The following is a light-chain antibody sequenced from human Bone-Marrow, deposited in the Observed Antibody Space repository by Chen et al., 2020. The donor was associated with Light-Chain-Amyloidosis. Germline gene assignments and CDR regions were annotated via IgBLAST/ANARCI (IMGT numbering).Light chain of an antibody. CDR3: QSYQGSSQGV. CDR1: SGSIATNY. V-gene: IGLV6-57*01. J-gene: IGLJ3*02. CDR2: EDD. Sequence: NFMLTQPHSVSESPGKTVIISCTRSSGSIATNYVQWYQQRPGSSPTTLLYEDDQRPSGVPDRFSCSIDRSSNSASLTISGLKTEDEADYYCQSYQGSSQGVFCGGTKLTVL.